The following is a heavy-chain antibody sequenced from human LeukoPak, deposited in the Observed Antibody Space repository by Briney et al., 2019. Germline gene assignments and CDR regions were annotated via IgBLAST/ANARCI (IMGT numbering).Heavy chain of an antibody. Sequence: GGSLRLSCAASGFSFSDYNMNWVRQAPGKGLEWVAYISSSSSTTHYADSVSGRFSISRDNAKSSLYLQMNSLKTEDTAVYYCTTDRWFGELLDYWGQGTLVTVSS. J-gene: IGHJ4*02. CDR1: GFSFSDYN. CDR2: ISSSSSTT. D-gene: IGHD3-10*01. V-gene: IGHV3-48*01. CDR3: TTDRWFGELLDY.